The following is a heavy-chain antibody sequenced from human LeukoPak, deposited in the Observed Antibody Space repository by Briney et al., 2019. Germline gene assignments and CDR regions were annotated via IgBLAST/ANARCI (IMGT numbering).Heavy chain of an antibody. CDR3: ARGGTYYPCIDF. J-gene: IGHJ4*02. CDR2: VSAYNGKT. Sequence: ASVKVSCKASGYTFTASYINWVRQAPGQGLEWMGWVSAYNGKTSYAQKFQGRVTMTTDSSTSTAYLGLTSLRSDDTAVYYCARGGTYYPCIDFWGQGTLVTVSS. V-gene: IGHV1-18*01. D-gene: IGHD1-26*01. CDR1: GYTFTASY.